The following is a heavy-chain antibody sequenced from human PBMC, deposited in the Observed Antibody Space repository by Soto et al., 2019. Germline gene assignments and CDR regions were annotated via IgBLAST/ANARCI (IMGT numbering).Heavy chain of an antibody. D-gene: IGHD6-19*01. Sequence: HPGGSLRLSCAASGFTFSSYWMSWVRQAPGKGLEWVANIKQDGSEKYYVDSVKGRFTISRDNAKNSLYLQMNSLRAEDTAVYYCARDRTASVAGTFGYYYYGMDVWGQGTTVTVSS. CDR2: IKQDGSEK. CDR1: GFTFSSYW. V-gene: IGHV3-7*01. CDR3: ARDRTASVAGTFGYYYYGMDV. J-gene: IGHJ6*02.